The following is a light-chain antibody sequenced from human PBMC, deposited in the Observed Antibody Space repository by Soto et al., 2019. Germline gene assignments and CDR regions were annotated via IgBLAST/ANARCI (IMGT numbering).Light chain of an antibody. CDR3: QSYDSSLSVV. CDR1: SSNIGAGYD. J-gene: IGLJ1*01. V-gene: IGLV1-40*01. CDR2: GNS. Sequence: QLVLTQPPSVSGAPGQRVTISCTGSSSNIGAGYDVHWYQQLPGTAPKLLIYGNSNQPSGVPDRFSGSKSGTSASLAITGLQAEDEADYYCQSYDSSLSVVFGTGTKLTVL.